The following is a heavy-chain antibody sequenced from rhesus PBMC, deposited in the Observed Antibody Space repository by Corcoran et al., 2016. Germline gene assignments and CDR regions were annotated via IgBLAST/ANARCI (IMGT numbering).Heavy chain of an antibody. Sequence: EVQLVQSGAEVKRPGESLKISCKTSGYSFTNYWISWVRQMPGKGLEWMGAIDPSDSDTTYTPSFQGQVTISVDNSISTAYLQWSSLKASDTATYYCARGWGTVTVFDFWGQGLRVTVSS. CDR1: GYSFTNYW. CDR3: ARGWGTVTVFDF. CDR2: IDPSDSDT. D-gene: IGHD4-23*01. V-gene: IGHV5-2*01. J-gene: IGHJ3*01.